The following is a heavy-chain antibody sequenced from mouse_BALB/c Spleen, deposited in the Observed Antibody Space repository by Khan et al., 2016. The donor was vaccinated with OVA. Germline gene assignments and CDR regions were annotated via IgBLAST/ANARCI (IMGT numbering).Heavy chain of an antibody. D-gene: IGHD2-3*01. CDR2: VSTSSGNT. Sequence: QVQLQQSGPELVRPGVSVKISCKGTDYTFTDYPMHWMQQSHVKSLEWIGSVSTSSGNTNYNQKFKGKAIMTVDKSSSTAYLELASLTSEDSAIWYCARDGGYSLFAYWGQGTLGTVSA. J-gene: IGHJ3*01. CDR1: DYTFTDYP. V-gene: IGHV1S137*01. CDR3: ARDGGYSLFAY.